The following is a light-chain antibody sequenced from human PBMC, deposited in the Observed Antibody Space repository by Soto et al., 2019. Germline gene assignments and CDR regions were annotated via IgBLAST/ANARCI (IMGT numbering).Light chain of an antibody. J-gene: IGKJ1*01. CDR1: QSVSSN. CDR3: QQYNNWPV. Sequence: EIVMTQSPATLSVSPGERATLACGASQSVSSNLAWYQQKPGQAPRLLIYAASTRATGIPARFSGSGSGTEFTLTISSLQSEDFAVYYCQQYNNWPVFGQGTKVDI. CDR2: AAS. V-gene: IGKV3-15*01.